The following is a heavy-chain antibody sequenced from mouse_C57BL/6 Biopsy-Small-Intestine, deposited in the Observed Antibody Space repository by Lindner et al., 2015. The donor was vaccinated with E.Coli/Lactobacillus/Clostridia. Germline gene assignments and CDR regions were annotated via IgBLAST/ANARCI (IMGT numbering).Heavy chain of an antibody. J-gene: IGHJ4*01. CDR3: ARGDYSNYYAMDY. Sequence: VQLQESGAELARPGASVKLSCKASGYTFTSYGISWVKQRTGQGLEWIGEIYPRSGNTYYNEKFKGKATLTADKSSSTAYMELRSLTSEDSAVYVCARGDYSNYYAMDYWGQGTSVTVSS. CDR1: GYTFTSYG. V-gene: IGHV1-81*01. D-gene: IGHD2-5*01. CDR2: IYPRSGNT.